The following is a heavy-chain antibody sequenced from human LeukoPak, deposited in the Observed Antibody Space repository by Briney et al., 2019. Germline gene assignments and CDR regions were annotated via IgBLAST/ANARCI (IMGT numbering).Heavy chain of an antibody. J-gene: IGHJ3*02. Sequence: AGGSLRLSCAASGFTFSSYAMSWVRQAPGKGLEWVSAISGSGGSTYYADSVKGRFTISRDNSKNTLYLQMNSLRAEDTAVYYCAKDNRYCSSTSCYDDAFDIWGQGTMVTASS. CDR3: AKDNRYCSSTSCYDDAFDI. D-gene: IGHD2-2*01. CDR1: GFTFSSYA. V-gene: IGHV3-23*01. CDR2: ISGSGGST.